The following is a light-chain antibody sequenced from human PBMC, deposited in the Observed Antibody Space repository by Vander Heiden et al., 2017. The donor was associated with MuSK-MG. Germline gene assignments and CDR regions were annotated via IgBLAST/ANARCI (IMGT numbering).Light chain of an antibody. J-gene: IGLJ1*01. CDR3: SSYAGTYV. V-gene: IGLV2-8*01. CDR1: SSDVGGYNY. CDR2: EGS. Sequence: QSALTQPPSASGSPGQSVTISCTGTSSDVGGYNYVSWYQQHPGKAPKLMIYEGSKRPSGVPDRFSGSKSGNTASLTVSGLQAEDEADYYCSSYAGTYVFGTGTKVTVL.